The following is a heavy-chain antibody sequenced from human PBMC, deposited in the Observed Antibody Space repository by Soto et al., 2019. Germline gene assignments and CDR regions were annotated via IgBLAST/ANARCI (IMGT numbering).Heavy chain of an antibody. V-gene: IGHV4-59*11. J-gene: IGHJ4*02. CDR2: IYYSGST. CDR3: ARRGDYAIDY. CDR1: GGSISSHY. Sequence: ETLSLTCTVSGGSISSHYWSWIRQPPGKGLEWIGYIYYSGSTNYNPSLKSRVTISVDTSKNQFSLKLSSVTAADTAVYYCARRGDYAIDYWGQGTLVTVSS. D-gene: IGHD4-17*01.